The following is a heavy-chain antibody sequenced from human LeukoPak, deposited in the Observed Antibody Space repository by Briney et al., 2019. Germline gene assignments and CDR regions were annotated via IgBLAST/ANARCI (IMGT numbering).Heavy chain of an antibody. CDR2: ISYDGSNK. CDR3: ARGRSDSGYEGIFDY. CDR1: GFTFSSYA. D-gene: IGHD5-12*01. V-gene: IGHV3-30-3*01. J-gene: IGHJ4*02. Sequence: GRSLRLSCAASGFTFSSYAMHWVRQAPGKGLEWVAVISYDGSNKYYADSVKGRFTISRDNSKNTLYLQMNSLRAEDTAVYYCARGRSDSGYEGIFDYWGQGTLVTVSS.